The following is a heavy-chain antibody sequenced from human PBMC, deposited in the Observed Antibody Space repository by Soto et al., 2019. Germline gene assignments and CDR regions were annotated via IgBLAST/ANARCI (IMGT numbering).Heavy chain of an antibody. J-gene: IGHJ3*02. D-gene: IGHD3-22*01. V-gene: IGHV3-30*18. CDR3: AKDRTITMIVVPHAFDI. CDR1: GFTFSSYG. Sequence: PGGSLRLSCAASGFTFSSYGMHWVRQAPGKGLEWVAVISYDGSNKYYADSVKGRFTISRDNSKNTLYLQMNSLRAEDTAVYYCAKDRTITMIVVPHAFDIWGKGTMVTVSS. CDR2: ISYDGSNK.